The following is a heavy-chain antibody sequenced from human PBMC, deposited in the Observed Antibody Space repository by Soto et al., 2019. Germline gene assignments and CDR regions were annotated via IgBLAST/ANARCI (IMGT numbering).Heavy chain of an antibody. CDR2: ISYDGSNK. V-gene: IGHV3-30-3*01. Sequence: QVQLVESGGGVVQPGRSLRLSCAASGFTFSSYAMHWVRQAPGKGLEWVAVISYDGSNKYYADSVKGRFTISRDNSKNTLYLQMNSLRAEDTAVYYCARGPEIAAARLVGYFQHWGQGTLVTVSS. CDR1: GFTFSSYA. J-gene: IGHJ1*01. CDR3: ARGPEIAAARLVGYFQH. D-gene: IGHD6-13*01.